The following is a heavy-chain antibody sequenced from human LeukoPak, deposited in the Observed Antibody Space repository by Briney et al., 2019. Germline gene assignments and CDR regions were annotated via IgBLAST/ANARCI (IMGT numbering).Heavy chain of an antibody. CDR1: GGSFSGYY. Sequence: PSETLSLTCAVYGGSFSGYYWSWIRQPPGKGLEWIGEINHSGSTNYNPSLKSRVTISVDTSKNRFSLKLSSVTAADTAVYYCARIDYYDSSEHYWGQGTLVTVSS. CDR3: ARIDYYDSSEHY. J-gene: IGHJ4*02. V-gene: IGHV4-34*01. D-gene: IGHD3-22*01. CDR2: INHSGST.